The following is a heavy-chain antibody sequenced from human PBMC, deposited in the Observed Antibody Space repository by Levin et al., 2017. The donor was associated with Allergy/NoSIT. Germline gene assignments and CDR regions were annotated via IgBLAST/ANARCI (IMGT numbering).Heavy chain of an antibody. CDR3: ASIPIMQRWGDYGLDY. V-gene: IGHV3-30-3*01. CDR2: ISHDGGSK. J-gene: IGHJ4*02. Sequence: GGSLRLSCAASGFTFSSYGFHWVRQAPGKGLEWVAAISHDGGSKYYADSVKGRFTLSRDNSKNTLSLQMNSLIPEDTAVYYCASIPIMQRWGDYGLDYWGQGTLVTVSS. D-gene: IGHD4-17*01. CDR1: GFTFSSYG.